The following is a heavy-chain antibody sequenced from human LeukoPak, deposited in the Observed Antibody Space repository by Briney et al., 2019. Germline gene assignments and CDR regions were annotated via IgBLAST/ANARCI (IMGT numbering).Heavy chain of an antibody. V-gene: IGHV4-31*03. CDR3: AREGLRGFDY. D-gene: IGHD4-17*01. CDR1: GGSISSGGYY. CDR2: IYYSGST. Sequence: PSETLSLTCTVSGGSISSGGYYWSWIRQHPGRGLEWIGYIYYSGSTYYNPSLKSRVTISVDTSKNQFSLKLSSVTAADTAVYYCAREGLRGFDYWGQGTLVTVSS. J-gene: IGHJ4*02.